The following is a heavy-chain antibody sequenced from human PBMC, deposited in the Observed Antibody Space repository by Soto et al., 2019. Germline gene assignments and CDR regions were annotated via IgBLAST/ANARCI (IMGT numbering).Heavy chain of an antibody. J-gene: IGHJ6*02. CDR1: GYSFTDYH. D-gene: IGHD5-18*01. Sequence: ASVKVSCKASGYSFTDYHIHWVRQAPGQGLEWMGIIDPRGGNTSYAQDFQGRVTMTGDTSTSTVYMELSSLRPEDTAVYYCARVGYSSTGTTLHFHGLDVWGQGTTVTVSS. V-gene: IGHV1-46*01. CDR3: ARVGYSSTGTTLHFHGLDV. CDR2: IDPRGGNT.